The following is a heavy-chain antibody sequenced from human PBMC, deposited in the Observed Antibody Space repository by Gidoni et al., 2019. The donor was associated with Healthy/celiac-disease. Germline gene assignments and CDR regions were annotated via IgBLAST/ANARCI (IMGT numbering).Heavy chain of an antibody. CDR3: AKVMGGGGYYFDY. D-gene: IGHD1-26*01. V-gene: IGHV3-23*01. CDR1: GFTSSSYA. Sequence: EVQLWESGGGLVQPGGSLRLSCAASGFTSSSYAMSWVRPAPWKGLEWVSAISGSCGSTYYADSVKGRFTISRDNSKNTLYLQMNSLRAEDTAVYYCAKVMGGGGYYFDYWGQGTLVTVSS. CDR2: ISGSCGST. J-gene: IGHJ4*02.